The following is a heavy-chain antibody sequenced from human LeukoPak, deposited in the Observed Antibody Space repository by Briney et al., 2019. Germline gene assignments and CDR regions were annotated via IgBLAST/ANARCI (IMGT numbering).Heavy chain of an antibody. J-gene: IGHJ4*02. CDR1: GCTFTRYS. CDR3: ARDGSVSYFYFDY. V-gene: IGHV1-46*01. D-gene: IGHD1-26*01. Sequence: GASVKVSCKASGCTFTRYSMYWVRQAPGQGLKWMGIINPSGGSTSYAQKFQGRVIRTRDTSTSTVYIELSGLRSEDTAVYYCARDGSVSYFYFDYWGQGTLVTVCS. CDR2: INPSGGST.